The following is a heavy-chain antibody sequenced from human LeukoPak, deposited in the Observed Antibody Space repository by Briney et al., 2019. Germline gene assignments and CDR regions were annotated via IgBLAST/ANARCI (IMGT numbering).Heavy chain of an antibody. CDR3: ARHVSSYYYYYMDV. Sequence: SETLSLTCAVSGYSISSGYYWGWIRQPPGKGLEWIGSIYHSGSTYYNPSLKSRVTISVDTSKNQFSLKLSSVTAADTAMYYCARHVSSYYYYYMDVWGKGTTVTVSS. D-gene: IGHD5/OR15-5a*01. CDR1: GYSISSGYY. V-gene: IGHV4-38-2*01. J-gene: IGHJ6*03. CDR2: IYHSGST.